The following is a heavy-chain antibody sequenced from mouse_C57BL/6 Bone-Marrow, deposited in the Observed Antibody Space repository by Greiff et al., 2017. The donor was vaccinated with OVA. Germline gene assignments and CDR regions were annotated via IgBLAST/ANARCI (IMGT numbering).Heavy chain of an antibody. CDR2: ISGGGGNT. CDR3: ARHKTTVVASYYAMDD. V-gene: IGHV5-9*01. D-gene: IGHD1-1*01. Sequence: EVMLVESGGGLVKPGGSLKLSCAASGFTFSSYTMSWVRQTPEKRLEWVATISGGGGNTYYPDSVKGRFTISSDNAKNTLYLQMSSLRSEDTALYYGARHKTTVVASYYAMDDWGKGTSVTVSS. CDR1: GFTFSSYT. J-gene: IGHJ4*01.